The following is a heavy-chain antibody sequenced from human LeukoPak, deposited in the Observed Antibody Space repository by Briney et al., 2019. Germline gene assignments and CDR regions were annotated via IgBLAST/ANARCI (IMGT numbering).Heavy chain of an antibody. V-gene: IGHV4-39*01. CDR2: IYNSGST. CDR1: GASISSNNYY. CDR3: ARDRSSYFDY. J-gene: IGHJ4*02. Sequence: SETLSLTCTVSGASISSNNYYWGWIRQPPGKGLEWIGSIYNSGSTYYNPSLKSPVTISVDTSKNQFALKLSSVTAADTAVYYCARDRSSYFDYWGQGTLVTVSS. D-gene: IGHD1-14*01.